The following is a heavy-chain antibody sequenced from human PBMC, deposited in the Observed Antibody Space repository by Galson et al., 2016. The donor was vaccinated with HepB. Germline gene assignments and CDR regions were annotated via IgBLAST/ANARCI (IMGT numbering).Heavy chain of an antibody. J-gene: IGHJ6*02. CDR2: IWYDGSQK. CDR3: ARDRRGLYYYGMDV. Sequence: SLRLSCAASSFTFSNYGMHWVRQAPGKGLEWVAVIWYDGSQKYYADSVKGRFTISRDNSKNTLYLQMNSLRAEDTAVYYCARDRRGLYYYGMDVWGQGTTVTVS. D-gene: IGHD3-10*01. CDR1: SFTFSNYG. V-gene: IGHV3-33*01.